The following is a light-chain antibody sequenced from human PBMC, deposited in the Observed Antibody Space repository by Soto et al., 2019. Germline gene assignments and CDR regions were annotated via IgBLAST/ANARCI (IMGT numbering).Light chain of an antibody. CDR1: SSAVGAYTY. CDR2: DVS. CDR3: SSYTTSSTYV. V-gene: IGLV2-14*01. J-gene: IGLJ1*01. Sequence: QSLLTQPASVSASPEQSNTTSSSGTSSAVGAYTYASWHPQHPGKAPKLMISDVSNRPSGVSNRFSGSKSGNTASLTISGLQTEDEADYYCSSYTTSSTYVFGTGTKVTVL.